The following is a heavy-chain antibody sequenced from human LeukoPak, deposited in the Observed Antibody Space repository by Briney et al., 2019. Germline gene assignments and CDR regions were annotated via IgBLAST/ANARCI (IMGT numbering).Heavy chain of an antibody. Sequence: PSQTLSLTCTVSGGSISSGGYYWSWIRQHPGKGLEWIGYIYYSGSTYYNPSLKSRVTTSVDTSKNQFSLKLSSVTAADTAVYYCARRAPIVGYFDFWGQGTLVTVSS. D-gene: IGHD2-15*01. V-gene: IGHV4-31*03. CDR3: ARRAPIVGYFDF. CDR2: IYYSGST. J-gene: IGHJ4*02. CDR1: GGSISSGGYY.